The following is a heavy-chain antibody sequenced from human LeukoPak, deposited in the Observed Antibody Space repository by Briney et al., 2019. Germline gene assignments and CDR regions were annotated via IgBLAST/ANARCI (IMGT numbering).Heavy chain of an antibody. CDR3: AKSKVAAAGTGAFDI. CDR2: ISASADRI. V-gene: IGHV3-23*01. J-gene: IGHJ3*02. CDR1: GFTFSSDA. Sequence: PGGSLRLSCAASGFTFSSDAMSWVRQAPGKGLEWVSTISASADRINYADSVRGRFIISRDNSKNTLFLQMNSLRAEDTAVYFCAKSKVAAAGTGAFDIWGQGTMVTVSS. D-gene: IGHD6-13*01.